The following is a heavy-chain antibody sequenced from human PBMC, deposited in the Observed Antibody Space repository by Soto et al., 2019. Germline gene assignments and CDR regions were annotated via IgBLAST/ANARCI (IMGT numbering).Heavy chain of an antibody. CDR3: ARDNARGYSYGYDY. CDR1: GGSISSCGYY. D-gene: IGHD5-18*01. Sequence: SETLSLTCTVSGGSISSCGYYWSWIRQHPGKGLEWIGYIYYSGSTYYNPSLKSRVTISVDTSKNQFSLKLSSVTAADTAVYYCARDNARGYSYGYDYWGQGTLVT. V-gene: IGHV4-31*03. J-gene: IGHJ4*02. CDR2: IYYSGST.